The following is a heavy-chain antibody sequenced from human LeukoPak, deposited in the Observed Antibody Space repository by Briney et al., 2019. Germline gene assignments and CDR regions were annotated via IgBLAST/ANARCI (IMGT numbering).Heavy chain of an antibody. CDR2: ISYDGSNE. J-gene: IGHJ4*02. CDR1: GFTFSTYG. CDR3: ARGGGYDY. D-gene: IGHD3-10*01. V-gene: IGHV3-30*03. Sequence: GGSLRLSCAASGFTFSTYGMHWVRQAPGKGLEWVAVISYDGSNEYYADSVKGRFTISRDNSKNTLHLQMSSLRAEDTAVYYCARGGGYDYWGQGTLVTVSS.